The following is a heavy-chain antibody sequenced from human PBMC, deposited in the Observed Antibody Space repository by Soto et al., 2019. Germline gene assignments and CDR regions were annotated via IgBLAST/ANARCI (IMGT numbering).Heavy chain of an antibody. V-gene: IGHV4-30-2*01. CDR1: GGSISSGGYS. D-gene: IGHD3-3*01. Sequence: SETLSLTCAVSGGSISSGGYSWSWIRQPPGKGLEWIGYIYHSGSTYYNPSLKSRVTISVDRSKNQFSLKLSSVTAADTAVYYCASATYYDFWSGFSTWGQGTLVTVSS. CDR3: ASATYYDFWSGFST. J-gene: IGHJ5*02. CDR2: IYHSGST.